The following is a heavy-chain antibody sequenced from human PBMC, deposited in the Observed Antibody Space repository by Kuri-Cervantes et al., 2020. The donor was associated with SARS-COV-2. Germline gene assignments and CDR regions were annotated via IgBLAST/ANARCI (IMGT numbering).Heavy chain of an antibody. CDR2: INPNSGGT. Sequence: ASVKVSCKASGYTFTGYYMHWVRQAPGQGLEWMGWINPNSGGTNYAQKFQGRVTMTRDTSISTAYMELSRLRSDDTAVYYCARSFDSSSWYLFDYWGQGTLVTVSS. D-gene: IGHD6-13*01. V-gene: IGHV1-2*02. CDR3: ARSFDSSSWYLFDY. J-gene: IGHJ4*02. CDR1: GYTFTGYY.